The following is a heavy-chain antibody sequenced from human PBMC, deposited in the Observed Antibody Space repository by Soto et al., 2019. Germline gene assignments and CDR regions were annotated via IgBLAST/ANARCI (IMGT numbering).Heavy chain of an antibody. CDR3: ARIDSTVTTAPTHYFYY. V-gene: IGHV2-70*11. CDR1: GFSLSTSGMC. D-gene: IGHD4-4*01. J-gene: IGHJ4*02. CDR2: IDWDDDK. Sequence: SGPTLEPTQTLTLTSTFSGFSLSTSGMCVSWIRQPPGKALEWLARIDWDDDKYYSTSLKTRLTISKDTSKNQVVLTMTNMDPVDTATYYCARIDSTVTTAPTHYFYYWGQGTLVTGSS.